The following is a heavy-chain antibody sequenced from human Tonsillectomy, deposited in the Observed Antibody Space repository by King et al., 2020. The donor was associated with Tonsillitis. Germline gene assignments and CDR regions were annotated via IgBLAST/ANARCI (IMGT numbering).Heavy chain of an antibody. Sequence: VQLVESGGGVVQPGRSLRLSCAASGFTFSNYGMHWVRQAPGKGLEWVAVISYDGSYEYYADSVKGRFTISRDSSKNTVYVQMNSLRAEDTAVYYCPKVARSWYDNDAFDIWGQGTMVTVSS. V-gene: IGHV3-30*18. CDR2: ISYDGSYE. D-gene: IGHD6-13*01. CDR1: GFTFSNYG. J-gene: IGHJ3*02. CDR3: PKVARSWYDNDAFDI.